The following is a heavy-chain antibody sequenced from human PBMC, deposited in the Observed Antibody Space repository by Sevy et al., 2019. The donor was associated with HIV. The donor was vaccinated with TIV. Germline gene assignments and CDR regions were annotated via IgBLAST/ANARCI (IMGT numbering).Heavy chain of an antibody. D-gene: IGHD3-10*02. CDR3: ARDLSMVGYGMDV. CDR2: IYYSGST. V-gene: IGHV4-30-4*01. J-gene: IGHJ6*02. Sequence: SETLSLTCTVSGGSISSGDYYWSWIRQPPGKGLEWIGYIYYSGSTYYNPSLKSRVTISVDTSKNQFSLKLSSVTAADTAVHYCARDLSMVGYGMDVWGQGTTVTVSS. CDR1: GGSISSGDYY.